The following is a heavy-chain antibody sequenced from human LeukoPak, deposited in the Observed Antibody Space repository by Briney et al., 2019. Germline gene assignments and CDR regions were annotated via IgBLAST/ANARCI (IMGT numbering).Heavy chain of an antibody. CDR2: PIPIYGSA. V-gene: IGHV1-69*13. J-gene: IGHJ3*02. Sequence: ASVKVSCKASGGSFTFTSHAISWVRQAPGQGLEWMGGPIPIYGSANYAQKFQGRVTITSDESTRTVYMELSSLRPEDSAVYYCAGFFYDNSGDAFDIWGQGTMVTVSS. D-gene: IGHD3-22*01. CDR3: AGFFYDNSGDAFDI. CDR1: GGSFTFTSHA.